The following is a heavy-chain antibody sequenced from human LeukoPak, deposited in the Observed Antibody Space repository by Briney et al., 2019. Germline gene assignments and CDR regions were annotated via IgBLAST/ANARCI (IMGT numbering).Heavy chain of an antibody. CDR3: ARPVGDYMDV. Sequence: SETLSLTCTVSGGSISSGGYYWSWIRQHPGKGLEWIGYIYYSGSTYYPPSLKSRVTISVDTSKNQSSLQLSSVTAADTAVYYWARPVGDYMDVWRKATTVSVSS. CDR2: IYYSGST. J-gene: IGHJ6*03. V-gene: IGHV4-31*03. CDR1: GGSISSGGYY. D-gene: IGHD1-26*01.